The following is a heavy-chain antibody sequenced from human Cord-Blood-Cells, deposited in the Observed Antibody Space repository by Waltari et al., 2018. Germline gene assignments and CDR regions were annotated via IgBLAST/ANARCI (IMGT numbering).Heavy chain of an antibody. V-gene: IGHV4-39*01. CDR3: ARRRQLVGLFDY. J-gene: IGHJ4*02. CDR2: SYYSGST. D-gene: IGHD6-6*01. Sequence: QLQLQESGPGLVKPSETLSLTCTVSGGSISSSSYYWGWIRQPPGKGLAWIGSSYYSGSTYYNPPLKSRVTISVDTSKNQFSLKLSSVTAADTAVYYCARRRQLVGLFDYWGQGTLVTVSS. CDR1: GGSISSSSYY.